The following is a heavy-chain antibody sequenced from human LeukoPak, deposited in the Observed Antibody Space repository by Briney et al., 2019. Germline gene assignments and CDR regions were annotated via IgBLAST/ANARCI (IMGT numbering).Heavy chain of an antibody. Sequence: GGSLRLSCAASGFTFDDYGLSWVRQAPGKGLEWVGRIKSKTDGGTRDYAAPVKGRFTISRDDSKNMLYLQMNSLKTEDTAIYYCATERYSSSWYFDYWGQGVLVTVSS. CDR1: GFTFDDYG. CDR3: ATERYSSSWYFDY. J-gene: IGHJ4*02. D-gene: IGHD6-13*01. V-gene: IGHV3-15*01. CDR2: IKSKTDGGTR.